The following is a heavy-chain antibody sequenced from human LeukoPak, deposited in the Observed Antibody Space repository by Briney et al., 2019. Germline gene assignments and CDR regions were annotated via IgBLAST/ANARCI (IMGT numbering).Heavy chain of an antibody. CDR3: ARDMGWLQFDY. CDR2: IKQDGSDK. V-gene: IGHV3-7*01. D-gene: IGHD5-24*01. Sequence: GGSLRLSCAASGFTFSSYWMSWVRQAPGKGLEWVANIKQDGSDKYYVDSVKGRFTISKDNAKNSLYLQMNSLRAEDTAVYYCARDMGWLQFDYWGQGTLVTVSS. J-gene: IGHJ4*02. CDR1: GFTFSSYW.